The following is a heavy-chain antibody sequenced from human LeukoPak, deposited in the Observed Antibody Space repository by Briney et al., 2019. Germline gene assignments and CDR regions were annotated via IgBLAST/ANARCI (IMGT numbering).Heavy chain of an antibody. V-gene: IGHV4-59*01. CDR2: IYYSGIT. CDR1: GGSIKRYY. Sequence: SETLSLTCTVSGGSIKRYYWSWIRQPPGKGLEWIGYIYYSGITKFNPSLMSRVTISIDTSKNQFSLKLNSVTAADTAVYFCARSSHLWGPGTLVIVSS. D-gene: IGHD3-10*01. CDR3: ARSSHL. J-gene: IGHJ5*02.